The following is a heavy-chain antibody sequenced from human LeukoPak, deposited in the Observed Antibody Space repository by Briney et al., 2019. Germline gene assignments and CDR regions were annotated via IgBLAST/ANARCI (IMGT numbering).Heavy chain of an antibody. CDR2: IIPIFGTA. V-gene: IGHV1-69*13. Sequence: SVKVSCKASGYTFTSYAMHWVRQAPGQGLEWMGGIIPIFGTANYAQKFQGRVTITADESTSTAYMELSSLRSEDTAVYYCARGTAMVNFDYWGQGTLVTVSS. CDR1: GYTFTSYA. CDR3: ARGTAMVNFDY. J-gene: IGHJ4*02. D-gene: IGHD5-18*01.